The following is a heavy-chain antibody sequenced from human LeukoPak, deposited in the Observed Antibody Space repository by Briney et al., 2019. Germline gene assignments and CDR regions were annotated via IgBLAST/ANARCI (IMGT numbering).Heavy chain of an antibody. V-gene: IGHV3-30*18. Sequence: GGSLRLSCAASGFIFKDYGMHWVRQAPGKGLEWVAVISYDGTRQFYADSVKGRFAISRDNSNNTVYLQMNSLRPEDTAVYYCAKDGRAYYYDSSGYYYFDYWGQGTLVTVSS. D-gene: IGHD3-22*01. CDR1: GFIFKDYG. J-gene: IGHJ4*02. CDR2: ISYDGTRQ. CDR3: AKDGRAYYYDSSGYYYFDY.